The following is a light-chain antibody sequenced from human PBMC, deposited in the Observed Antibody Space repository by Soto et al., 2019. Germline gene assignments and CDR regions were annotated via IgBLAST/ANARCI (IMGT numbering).Light chain of an antibody. CDR2: LNSDGSH. V-gene: IGLV4-69*01. CDR3: QTWGTGIVV. CDR1: SGHSSYA. Sequence: QSVLTQSPSASASLGASVKLTCTLSSGHSSYAIAWYQQQPEKGPRYLMKLNSDGSHSKGDGIPDRFSGSSSGAERYLTISSLQSEDEADYYCQTWGTGIVVFGGRTKVTVL. J-gene: IGLJ2*01.